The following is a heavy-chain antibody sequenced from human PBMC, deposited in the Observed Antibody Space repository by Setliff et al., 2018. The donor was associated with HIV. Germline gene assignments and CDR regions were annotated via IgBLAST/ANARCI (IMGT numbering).Heavy chain of an antibody. J-gene: IGHJ5*02. CDR3: ARGQYCGGGSCYSPSYNWFDP. Sequence: PSETLSLTCTVSGGSISTYYWSWIRQPAGKGLEWIGRVSTSGSTKYNPSLKSRVTMSLDTSKNEFSLKLSSVTAADTAAYYCARGQYCGGGSCYSPSYNWFDPWGQGTLVTVSS. V-gene: IGHV4-4*07. CDR1: GGSISTYY. D-gene: IGHD2-15*01. CDR2: VSTSGST.